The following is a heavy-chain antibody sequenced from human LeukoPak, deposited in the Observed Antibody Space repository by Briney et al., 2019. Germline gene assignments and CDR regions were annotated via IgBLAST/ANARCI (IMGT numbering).Heavy chain of an antibody. D-gene: IGHD5-18*01. Sequence: PGGSLRLSCAASGFTFKNASMSWVRQAPGKGLEWVGRIRSKTNGGTTDYAAPVKGRFTISRDDSKNTLYLQMNSLTAEDTAVYFCAHRDTTLVRVDYWGQGSLVTVSS. CDR3: AHRDTTLVRVDY. CDR2: IRSKTNGGTT. V-gene: IGHV3-15*01. CDR1: GFTFKNAS. J-gene: IGHJ4*02.